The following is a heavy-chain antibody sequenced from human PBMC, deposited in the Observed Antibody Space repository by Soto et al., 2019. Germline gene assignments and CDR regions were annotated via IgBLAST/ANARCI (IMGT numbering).Heavy chain of an antibody. CDR1: GYTFTSYD. V-gene: IGHV1-8*01. D-gene: IGHD2-15*01. J-gene: IGHJ5*02. CDR2: MNPNSGNT. Sequence: QVQLVQSGAEVKKPGASVKVSCKASGYTFTSYDINWVRQATGQGLEWMGWMNPNSGNTGYAQKFQCRVTMTRNTSISTADMELSSLGSEDTAVYYCASGGYCSGGSCSTHWFDPWGQGTLVTVSS. CDR3: ASGGYCSGGSCSTHWFDP.